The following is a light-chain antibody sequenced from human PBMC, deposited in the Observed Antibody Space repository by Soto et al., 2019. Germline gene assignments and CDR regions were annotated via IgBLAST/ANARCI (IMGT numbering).Light chain of an antibody. V-gene: IGKV1-16*01. CDR3: QQYKTKPVT. J-gene: IGKJ3*01. CDR2: AAS. CDR1: QDIKNF. Sequence: DIQVTQSPSSLSASVGDRVTITCRASQDIKNFMAWFQHKPGEAPRSLIYAASVLHSGVPSRFSGSGSVTDFTLTISSLQPEDFATYYYQQYKTKPVTFGPGTNVHF.